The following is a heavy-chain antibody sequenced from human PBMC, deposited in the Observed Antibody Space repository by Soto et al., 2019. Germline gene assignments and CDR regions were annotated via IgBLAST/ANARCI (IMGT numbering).Heavy chain of an antibody. J-gene: IGHJ6*02. Sequence: QVQLVQSGAEVKKPGASVKVSCKASGYTFTGYYMHWVRQAPGQGLEWMGWINPNSGGTNYAQKFQGWVTRTRDTSISTAYMELSRLRSDDTAVYYCARNNLPSVVRGVTYGMDVWGQGTTVTVSS. CDR3: ARNNLPSVVRGVTYGMDV. D-gene: IGHD3-10*01. V-gene: IGHV1-2*04. CDR2: INPNSGGT. CDR1: GYTFTGYY.